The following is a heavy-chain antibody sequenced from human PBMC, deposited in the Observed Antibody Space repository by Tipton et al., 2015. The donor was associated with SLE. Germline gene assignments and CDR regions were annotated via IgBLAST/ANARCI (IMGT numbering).Heavy chain of an antibody. Sequence: SLRLSCAASGFNFRSYAMHWVRQAPGKGLEYVSVISSNGRITYYADSVKGRFSISRDNNKNTLYLQMDSLRAEDMAVYYCAKDGGSHRFDYWGQGTLVTVSS. J-gene: IGHJ4*02. D-gene: IGHD1-26*01. CDR1: GFNFRSYA. CDR2: ISSNGRIT. V-gene: IGHV3-64*02. CDR3: AKDGGSHRFDY.